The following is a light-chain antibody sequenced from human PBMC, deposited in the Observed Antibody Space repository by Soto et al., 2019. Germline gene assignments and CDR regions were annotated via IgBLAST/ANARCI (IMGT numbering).Light chain of an antibody. J-gene: IGKJ1*01. Sequence: EIVLTQSPGTLSLSPGERATLSCGASQSFTSSYLAWYQQKPGQAPRLLIYGASSRATGIPDRFSGSGSGTDFTLTISRLEPEDFAVYYCQQYGSSLTWTFGQGTKVDIK. V-gene: IGKV3-20*01. CDR2: GAS. CDR1: QSFTSSY. CDR3: QQYGSSLTWT.